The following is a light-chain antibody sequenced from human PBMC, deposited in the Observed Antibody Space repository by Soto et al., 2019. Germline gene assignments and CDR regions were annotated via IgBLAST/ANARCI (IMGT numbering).Light chain of an antibody. CDR2: GAS. CDR1: QSVSSN. V-gene: IGKV3-15*01. J-gene: IGKJ1*01. Sequence: EIVMTQSPATLSVSPGERATLSCRASQSVSSNLAWYQQKPGQAPRLLIYGASTRATGIPAGFSGSGSGTVFTLTISSLQSEDFAVYYCQQYNNWPQTFGQGTKV. CDR3: QQYNNWPQT.